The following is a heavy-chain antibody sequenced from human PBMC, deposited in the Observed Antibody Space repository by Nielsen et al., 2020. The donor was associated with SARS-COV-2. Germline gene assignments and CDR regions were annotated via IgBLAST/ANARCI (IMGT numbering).Heavy chain of an antibody. J-gene: IGHJ3*02. V-gene: IGHV4-39*01. Sequence: VRQMPGKGLEWIGSIYYSGSTYYNPSLKSRVTISVDTSKNQFSLKLSSVTAADMAVYYCARPYSSSWYRSRDAFDIWGQGTMVTVSS. CDR3: ARPYSSSWYRSRDAFDI. D-gene: IGHD6-13*01. CDR2: IYYSGST.